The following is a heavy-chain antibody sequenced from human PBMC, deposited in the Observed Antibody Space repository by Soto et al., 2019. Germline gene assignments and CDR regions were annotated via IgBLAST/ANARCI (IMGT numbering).Heavy chain of an antibody. J-gene: IGHJ5*02. D-gene: IGHD6-13*01. Sequence: SETLSLTCAVSGGSISSGGYSWSWIRQPPGKGLEWIGYIYHSGSTYYNPSLKSRVTISVDRSKNQFSLKLSSVTAADTAVYYCARGGTAPGIDVWFDPWGQGTLVTVSS. V-gene: IGHV4-30-2*01. CDR1: GGSISSGGYS. CDR2: IYHSGST. CDR3: ARGGTAPGIDVWFDP.